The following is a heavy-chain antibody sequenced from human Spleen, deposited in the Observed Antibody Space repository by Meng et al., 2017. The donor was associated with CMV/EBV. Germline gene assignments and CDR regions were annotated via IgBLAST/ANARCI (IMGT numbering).Heavy chain of an antibody. V-gene: IGHV1-69*05. Sequence: SVKVSCKASGGTFRSYTIHWVRQAPGQGLEWLGGFIPVFGTAKYAQRFQGRASISTDESTSAAYMELSSLRSGDTALYYCAVGLAGSVVGLTPMDYWGQGTLVTVSS. CDR2: FIPVFGTA. D-gene: IGHD6-19*01. CDR3: AVGLAGSVVGLTPMDY. CDR1: GGTFRSYT. J-gene: IGHJ4*02.